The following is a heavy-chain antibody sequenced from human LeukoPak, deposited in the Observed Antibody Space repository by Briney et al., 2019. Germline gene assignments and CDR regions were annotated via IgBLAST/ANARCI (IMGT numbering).Heavy chain of an antibody. Sequence: PGGSLRLSCAASGFTVSSNYMSWVRQAPGKGLEWVSVIYSGGSTYYADSVKGRFTISRDNSKNTLYLQMNSLRAEDTAVYYCARGSATIFGVIDAFDIWGQGTMVTVSS. D-gene: IGHD3-3*01. CDR2: IYSGGST. CDR1: GFTVSSNY. V-gene: IGHV3-66*01. J-gene: IGHJ3*02. CDR3: ARGSATIFGVIDAFDI.